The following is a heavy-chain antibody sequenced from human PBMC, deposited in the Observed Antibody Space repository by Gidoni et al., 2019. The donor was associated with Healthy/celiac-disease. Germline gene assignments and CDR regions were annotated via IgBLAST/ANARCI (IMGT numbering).Heavy chain of an antibody. D-gene: IGHD2-21*01. V-gene: IGHV1-2*02. J-gene: IGHJ6*02. CDR2: IKPNTGGT. Sequence: QLQLVQPGAEVQKPGPSATASFKASGYTFTAFYMHWVRQAPGQGLEWMGWIKPNTGGTNYAQNFEGRVSMTRDTSISTAYMELSSLTSDDTAVYYCARDRPYYDVWGQGTTVTVSS. CDR1: GYTFTAFY. CDR3: ARDRPYYDV.